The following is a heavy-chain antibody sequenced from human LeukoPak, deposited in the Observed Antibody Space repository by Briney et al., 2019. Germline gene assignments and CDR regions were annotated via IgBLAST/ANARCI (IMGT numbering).Heavy chain of an antibody. D-gene: IGHD3-10*01. J-gene: IGHJ4*02. CDR3: ARISGTSPRY. CDR2: IGSDATPI. V-gene: IGHV3-48*01. Sequence: GGSLRLSCVASGFTLTNYNMNWLRQAPGQGLEWVSYIGSDATPIYYADSVKGRFTVYTDSAKNTLFLQMNSLRAEDTAVYYCARISGTSPRYWGQGTLVTVS. CDR1: GFTLTNYN.